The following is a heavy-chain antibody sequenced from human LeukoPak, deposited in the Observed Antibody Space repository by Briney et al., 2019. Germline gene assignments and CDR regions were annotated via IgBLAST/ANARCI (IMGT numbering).Heavy chain of an antibody. V-gene: IGHV4-34*01. CDR2: VNHRGGT. Sequence: SETLSLTCAVYGGSLSGYYWSWFRQPPGKGLEWIGEVNHRGGTNYNPSLKSRVTISVDTSKNQFSLKLSSVTAADTAVYYCAREIIVARGAFDIWGQGTMVTVPS. CDR1: GGSLSGYY. CDR3: AREIIVARGAFDI. D-gene: IGHD5-12*01. J-gene: IGHJ3*02.